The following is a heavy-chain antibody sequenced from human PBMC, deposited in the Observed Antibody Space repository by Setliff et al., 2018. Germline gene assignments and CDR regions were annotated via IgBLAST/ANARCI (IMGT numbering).Heavy chain of an antibody. CDR3: ARGRIQLWKYYFDY. J-gene: IGHJ4*02. CDR2: INPNSGGT. CDR1: GYTFTGYY. Sequence: GASVKVSCKASGYTFTGYYMHWVRQAPGQGLEWMGWINPNSGGTNYAQKFQGWVTMTRDTSISTAYMELSRLRSDDTAVYYCARGRIQLWKYYFDYWGQGTLVTVSS. V-gene: IGHV1-2*04. D-gene: IGHD5-18*01.